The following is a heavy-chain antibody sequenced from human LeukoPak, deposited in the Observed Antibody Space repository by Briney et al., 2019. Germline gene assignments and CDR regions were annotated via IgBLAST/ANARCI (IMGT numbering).Heavy chain of an antibody. D-gene: IGHD3-10*01. V-gene: IGHV4-39*07. CDR1: GGSISSSSYY. CDR3: ARGALLWFGAKMEYYFDS. CDR2: IYYSGST. Sequence: PSETLSLTCTVSGGSISSSSYYWGWIRQPPGKGPEWIGSIYYSGSTYYNPSLKSRVTISVDTSKNQFSLKLSSVTAADTAVYYCARGALLWFGAKMEYYFDSWGQGTPLTVSS. J-gene: IGHJ4*02.